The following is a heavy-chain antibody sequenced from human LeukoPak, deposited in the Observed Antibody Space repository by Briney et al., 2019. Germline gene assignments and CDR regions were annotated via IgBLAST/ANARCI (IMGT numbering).Heavy chain of an antibody. D-gene: IGHD2-2*01. J-gene: IGHJ6*02. CDR1: GFTFSCYA. V-gene: IGHV3-23*01. CDR2: FSVSDGST. CDR3: AKSGCSSTSCYYYYYYGMDV. Sequence: GGSVRLSCAASGFTFSCYAMSWLRQAPGKGLEWVSIFSVSDGSTYYADSVKGRFTISRDNSKNTLYVQMNSLRAEDTAVYYCAKSGCSSTSCYYYYYYGMDVWGQGTTVTVSS.